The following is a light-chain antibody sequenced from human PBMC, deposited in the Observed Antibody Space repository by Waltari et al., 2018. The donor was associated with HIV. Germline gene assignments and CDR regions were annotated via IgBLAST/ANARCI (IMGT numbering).Light chain of an antibody. CDR3: QQYNSYPIT. CDR2: KAS. CDR1: RNISDW. J-gene: IGKJ5*01. Sequence: DIQMTQSPSTLSASVGDRVTITCRASRNISDWLAWYQQKLGEAPNLLIYKASSLQSGVPFRFSCSGSGTEFTLTISSLQPGDFATYYCQQYNSYPITFGQGTRLEIK. V-gene: IGKV1-5*03.